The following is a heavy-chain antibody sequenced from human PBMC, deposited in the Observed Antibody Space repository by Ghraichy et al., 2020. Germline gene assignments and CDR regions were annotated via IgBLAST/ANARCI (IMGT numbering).Heavy chain of an antibody. CDR1: GFSVSDNY. V-gene: IGHV3-53*01. J-gene: IGHJ6*02. D-gene: IGHD6-19*01. Sequence: GGSLRLSCEVSGFSVSDNYMSWVRQAPGKGLDWVSVIYSGGSTYYADSVKGRFTISRDNSKNTLYLQMNSLRAEDTAVYYCARDGKGSGWYYYGIDVWGQGTTVTVSS. CDR2: IYSGGST. CDR3: ARDGKGSGWYYYGIDV.